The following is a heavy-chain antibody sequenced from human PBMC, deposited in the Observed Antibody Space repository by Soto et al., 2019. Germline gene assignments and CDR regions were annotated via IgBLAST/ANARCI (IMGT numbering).Heavy chain of an antibody. V-gene: IGHV1-18*04. J-gene: IGHJ4*02. Sequence: QVHLVQSGAEVKKPGASVRVSCKASGYTFTNYGISWVRQAPGQGLEWMGWVSGYNGNTNYAQKLRGRVSMTTDTSTSTAYMELRPLRSDDTAVYYCARDEGSHGFDSWGQGTLVTVSS. D-gene: IGHD6-19*01. CDR3: ARDEGSHGFDS. CDR1: GYTFTNYG. CDR2: VSGYNGNT.